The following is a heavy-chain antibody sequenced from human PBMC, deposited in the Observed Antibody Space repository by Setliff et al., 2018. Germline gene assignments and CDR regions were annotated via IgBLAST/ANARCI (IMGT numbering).Heavy chain of an antibody. D-gene: IGHD3-22*01. CDR3: ARATYYYDSSGYFLDAFDI. J-gene: IGHJ3*02. CDR1: GGTFSSYA. V-gene: IGHV1-69*05. CDR2: IIPIFGTA. Sequence: SVKVSCKASGGTFSSYAISWVRQAPGQGLGWMGGIIPIFGTANYAQKFQGRVTITTDESTSTAYMGLSSLRSEDTAVYYCARATYYYDSSGYFLDAFDIWGQGTMVTVSS.